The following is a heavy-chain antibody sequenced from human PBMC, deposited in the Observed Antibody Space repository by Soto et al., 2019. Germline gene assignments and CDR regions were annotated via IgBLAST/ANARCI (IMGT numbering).Heavy chain of an antibody. Sequence: QVQLVQSGAEVKKPGSSVKVSCKASGGTFSSYAISWVRQAPGQGLEWMGGSIPIFGTANYAQKFQGRVTITADESTSTAYMELSSLRSEDTAVYYCAREGYHYYDSSGYSAYYFDYWGQGTLVTVSS. CDR3: AREGYHYYDSSGYSAYYFDY. D-gene: IGHD3-22*01. CDR2: SIPIFGTA. CDR1: GGTFSSYA. V-gene: IGHV1-69*01. J-gene: IGHJ4*02.